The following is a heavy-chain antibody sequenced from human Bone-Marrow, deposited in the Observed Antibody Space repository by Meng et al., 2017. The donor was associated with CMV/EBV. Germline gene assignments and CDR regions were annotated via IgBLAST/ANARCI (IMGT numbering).Heavy chain of an antibody. CDR1: GGSISSSNW. CDR2: IYHSGST. D-gene: IGHD2-2*02. V-gene: IGHV4-4*02. Sequence: SETLSLTCAVSGGSISSSNWWSWVRQPPGKGLEWIGEIYHSGSTNYNPSLKSRVTISVDKSKNQFSLKLSSVTAADTAVYYCAIGYCSSTSCYRGYGMDVWGQGTTVTVSS. CDR3: AIGYCSSTSCYRGYGMDV. J-gene: IGHJ6*02.